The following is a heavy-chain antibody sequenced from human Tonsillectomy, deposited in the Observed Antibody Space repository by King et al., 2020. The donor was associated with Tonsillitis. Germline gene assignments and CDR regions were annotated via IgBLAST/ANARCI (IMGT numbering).Heavy chain of an antibody. Sequence: QLVQSGAEVKKPGSSVKVSCKASGGTFSSYAISWVRQAPGQGREWMGGIGPIFCTANYAQKFQCRVTITADESTSTAYIELSSLRSEDTAVYYCASLGSYGFLILNYWGQGTLVTVSS. CDR1: GGTFSSYA. D-gene: IGHD5-18*01. J-gene: IGHJ4*02. V-gene: IGHV1-69*01. CDR2: IGPIFCTA. CDR3: ASLGSYGFLILNY.